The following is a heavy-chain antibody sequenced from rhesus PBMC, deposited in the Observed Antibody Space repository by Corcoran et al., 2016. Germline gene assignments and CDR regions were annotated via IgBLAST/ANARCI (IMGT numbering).Heavy chain of an antibody. CDR2: MNGNRGST. V-gene: IGHV4-80*01. J-gene: IGHJ4*01. CDR3: ARDRNTVLVVVANGLVFFDY. CDR1: CACLCSNW. Sequence: QVQLQESGPGMVTPSENLSLTCTGSCACLCSNWLSWIRMPPRQGPEVHGEMNGNRGSTYYNPSRKIRVTISKDATKNQFSRKRSSGTAADTAVYYWARDRNTVLVVVANGLVFFDYWGQGVLVTVSS. D-gene: IGHD2-21*01.